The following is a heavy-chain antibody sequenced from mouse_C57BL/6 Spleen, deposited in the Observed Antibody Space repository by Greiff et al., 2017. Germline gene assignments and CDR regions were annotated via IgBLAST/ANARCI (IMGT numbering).Heavy chain of an antibody. D-gene: IGHD2-12*01. CDR2: FYPGSGSI. V-gene: IGHV1-62-2*01. CDR3: SRHEGAYYSSYYYAMDY. CDR1: GYTFTEYT. J-gene: IGHJ4*01. Sequence: VQLQQSGAELAKPGASVKLSCKASGYTFTEYTIHWVKQRSGQGLEWIGWFYPGSGSIKYNEKFKDKATLTADKSSSTVYMALSRLTSEDSAVYFCSRHEGAYYSSYYYAMDYWGQGTSLTVSS.